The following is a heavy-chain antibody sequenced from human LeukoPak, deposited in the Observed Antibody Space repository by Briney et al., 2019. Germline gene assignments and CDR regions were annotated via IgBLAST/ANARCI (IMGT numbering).Heavy chain of an antibody. CDR1: GFTFGDHA. CDR3: AKDSVMQSHMAVSWFDS. CDR2: ITWNGNNI. J-gene: IGHJ5*01. V-gene: IGHV3-9*01. D-gene: IGHD3-16*01. Sequence: PGGSLRLSCEGSGFTFGDHAMYWVRQVPGKGLEWVAGITWNGNNIAYEASVKGRFTISRNNAKNSLYLQINSLRSEDTAVYFCAKDSVMQSHMAVSWFDSWGQGTLVTVS.